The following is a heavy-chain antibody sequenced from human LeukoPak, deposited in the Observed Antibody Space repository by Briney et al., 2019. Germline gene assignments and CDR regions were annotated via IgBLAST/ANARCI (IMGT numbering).Heavy chain of an antibody. D-gene: IGHD1-20*01. CDR3: AKILTGTGPTMDV. CDR1: GGTFSSYA. CDR2: IIPIFGTA. Sequence: SVKVSCKASGGTFSSYAISWVRQAPGQGLEWIGGIIPIFGTANYAQKFQGRVTITADESTSTAYMELSSLRSEDTAVYYCAKILTGTGPTMDVWGQGTTVTVSS. J-gene: IGHJ6*02. V-gene: IGHV1-69*13.